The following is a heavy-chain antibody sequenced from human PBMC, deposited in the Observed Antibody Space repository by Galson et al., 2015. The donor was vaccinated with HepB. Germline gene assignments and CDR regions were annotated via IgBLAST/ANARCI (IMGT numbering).Heavy chain of an antibody. CDR2: ISGSGGST. CDR1: GFTFSSYA. D-gene: IGHD3-10*01. J-gene: IGHJ6*02. V-gene: IGHV3-23*01. Sequence: SLRLSCAASGFTFSSYAMSWVRQAPGKGLEWVSAISGSGGSTYYADSVKGRFTISRDNSKNTLYLQMNSLRAEDTAVYYCAKVYGELKLLLWFGESYGMDVWGQGTTVTVSS. CDR3: AKVYGELKLLLWFGESYGMDV.